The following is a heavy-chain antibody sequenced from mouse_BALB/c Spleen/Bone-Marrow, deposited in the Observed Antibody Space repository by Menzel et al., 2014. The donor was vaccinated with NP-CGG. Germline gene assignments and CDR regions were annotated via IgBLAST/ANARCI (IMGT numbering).Heavy chain of an antibody. V-gene: IGHV5-6-5*01. J-gene: IGHJ2*01. Sequence: EVKLVESGGGLVKPGGSLKLSCAASGFTFSSYAMSWVRQTPDKSLVWVASIGSGGSTYYPDSVKGRFTISRDNARNLLYMQMSSLRSEDTAMYYCARGGFRGLDYWGQGTTLTVSS. CDR3: ARGGFRGLDY. CDR1: GFTFSSYA. CDR2: IGSGGST.